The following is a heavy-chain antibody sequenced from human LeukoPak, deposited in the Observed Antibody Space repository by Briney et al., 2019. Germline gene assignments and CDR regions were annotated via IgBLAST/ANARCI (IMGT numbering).Heavy chain of an antibody. Sequence: GGSLRLSCAASGFTFSSYGMHWVRQAPGKGLEWVAVISYDGSNKYYADSVKGRFTISRDNSKNTLYLQMNSLRAEDTAVYYCAKKGYDFWSGYYMYYYYYYVDVWGKGTTVTVSS. CDR3: AKKGYDFWSGYYMYYYYYYVDV. J-gene: IGHJ6*03. D-gene: IGHD3-3*01. CDR2: ISYDGSNK. V-gene: IGHV3-30*18. CDR1: GFTFSSYG.